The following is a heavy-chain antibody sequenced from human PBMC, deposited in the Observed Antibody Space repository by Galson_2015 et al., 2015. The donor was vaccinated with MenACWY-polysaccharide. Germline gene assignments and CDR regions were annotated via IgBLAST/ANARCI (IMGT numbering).Heavy chain of an antibody. CDR1: GFTFNSNA. D-gene: IGHD2-2*01. CDR2: ISYDGSNK. Sequence: TLRLSCAASGFTFNSNAMHWVRQAPGQGLEWVAVISYDGSNKYYADSVKGRFTISRDNSRKTLYLQMNSLRAEDTAVCYCASGYCSRTICSPPFDYWGQGTLVTVSS. V-gene: IGHV3-30-3*01. CDR3: ASGYCSRTICSPPFDY. J-gene: IGHJ4*02.